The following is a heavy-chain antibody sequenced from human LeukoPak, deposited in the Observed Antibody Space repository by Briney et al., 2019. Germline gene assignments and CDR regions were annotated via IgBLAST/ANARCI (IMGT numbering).Heavy chain of an antibody. CDR2: ISSSSSTI. D-gene: IGHD6-19*01. Sequence: PGGSLRLSCAASGFTFSSYSMNWVRQAPGKGLEWVSYISSSSSTIYYADSVKGRFTISRDNAKNSLYLQMNSLRAEDTAVYYCARDRWGIAVAGFHWFDPWSQGTLVTVSS. CDR3: ARDRWGIAVAGFHWFDP. J-gene: IGHJ5*02. V-gene: IGHV3-48*04. CDR1: GFTFSSYS.